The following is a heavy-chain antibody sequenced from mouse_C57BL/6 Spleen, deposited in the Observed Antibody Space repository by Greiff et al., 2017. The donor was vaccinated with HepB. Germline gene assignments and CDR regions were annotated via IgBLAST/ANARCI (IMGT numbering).Heavy chain of an antibody. Sequence: QVQLQQSGAELVKPGASVKISCKASGYAFSSYWMNWVKQRPGKGLEWIGQIYPGDGDTNYNGKFKGKATLTADKSSSTAYMPLSSLTSEDTAVYFCARDYGSSWSPFADWGKGTLVTVSA. CDR3: ARDYGSSWSPFAD. D-gene: IGHD1-1*01. V-gene: IGHV1-80*01. CDR1: GYAFSSYW. J-gene: IGHJ3*01. CDR2: IYPGDGDT.